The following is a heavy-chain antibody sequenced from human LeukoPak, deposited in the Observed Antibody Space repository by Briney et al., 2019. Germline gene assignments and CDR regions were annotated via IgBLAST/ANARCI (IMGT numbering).Heavy chain of an antibody. CDR1: GFTFINYS. V-gene: IGHV3-21*01. Sequence: GGSLRLSCAASGFTFINYSMNWVRQAPGKGLEWVSSISSGSDYMYYADSVKGRFTISRDNAKNSLYLQMNSLRDEDTAVYYCARDQFYAFDIWGQGTMVTVSS. CDR3: ARDQFYAFDI. CDR2: ISSGSDYM. J-gene: IGHJ3*02.